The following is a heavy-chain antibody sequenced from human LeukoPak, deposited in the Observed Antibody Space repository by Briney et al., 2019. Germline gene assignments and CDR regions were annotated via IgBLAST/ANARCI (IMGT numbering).Heavy chain of an antibody. CDR3: ARDVVVVPLY. CDR2: IKKDGSEK. Sequence: GGSLRLSCAASGFTFSSYWMSWGRQAPGKGLEWVANIKKDGSEKNYVDSAKGRFTISRDNAENSLYLQMNSLRAEDTAVYYCARDVVVVPLYWGRGTLVTVSS. J-gene: IGHJ4*02. V-gene: IGHV3-7*04. CDR1: GFTFSSYW. D-gene: IGHD3-22*01.